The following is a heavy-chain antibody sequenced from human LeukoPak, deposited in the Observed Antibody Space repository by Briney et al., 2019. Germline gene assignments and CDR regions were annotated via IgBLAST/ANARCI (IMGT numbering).Heavy chain of an antibody. CDR2: IYPGDSDT. J-gene: IGHJ4*02. D-gene: IGHD3-10*01. CDR3: TRAYYYGSGNYPFDY. V-gene: IGHV5-51*01. Sequence: PGESLKISCKGSGYSFTSYWIGWARQMPGKGLEWMEIIYPGDSDTRYSPSFQGQVTISADKSISTAYLQWSSLTASDTAMYYCTRAYYYGSGNYPFDYWRQGTMVTVSS. CDR1: GYSFTSYW.